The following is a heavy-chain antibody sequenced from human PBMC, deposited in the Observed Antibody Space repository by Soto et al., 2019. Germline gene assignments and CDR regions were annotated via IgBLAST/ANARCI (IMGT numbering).Heavy chain of an antibody. CDR1: GFTFSSYA. D-gene: IGHD5-12*01. CDR2: ISGSDSST. Sequence: EVLLLESGGGLVQPGGSLRLSCAASGFTFSSYAMNWVRQAPGKGLEWVSVISGSDSSTYYADSVKGRFTISRDNSKNTLYVQMNSLRAEDTAVYYCAKAISGYHAPRDHWGQGTRVTVSS. V-gene: IGHV3-23*01. J-gene: IGHJ4*02. CDR3: AKAISGYHAPRDH.